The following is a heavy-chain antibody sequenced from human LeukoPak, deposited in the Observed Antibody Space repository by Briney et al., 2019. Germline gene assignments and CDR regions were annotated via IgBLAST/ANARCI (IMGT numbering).Heavy chain of an antibody. D-gene: IGHD3-22*01. CDR1: GGSISSYY. CDR2: IYYSGST. CDR3: AHTYYYDSSGYYLDY. J-gene: IGHJ4*02. V-gene: IGHV4-59*01. Sequence: SETLSLTCTVSGGSISSYYWSWIRQPPGKGLEWIGYIYYSGSTNYNPSLKSRVTISVDTSKNQFSLKLSSVTAADTAVYYCAHTYYYDSSGYYLDYWGQGTLVTVSS.